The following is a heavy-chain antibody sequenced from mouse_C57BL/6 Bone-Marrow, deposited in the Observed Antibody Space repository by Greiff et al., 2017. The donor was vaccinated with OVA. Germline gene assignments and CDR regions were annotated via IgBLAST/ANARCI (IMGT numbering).Heavy chain of an antibody. CDR1: GYTFTNYW. CDR2: IYPGGGYT. J-gene: IGHJ2*01. CDR3: ARNLFGYFDY. Sequence: LVESGAELVRPGTSVKMSCKASGYTFTNYWIGWAKQRPGHGLEWIGDIYPGGGYTNYNEKFKGKATLTADKSSSTAYMQFSSLTSEDSAIYYCARNLFGYFDYWGQGTTLTVSS. V-gene: IGHV1-63*01.